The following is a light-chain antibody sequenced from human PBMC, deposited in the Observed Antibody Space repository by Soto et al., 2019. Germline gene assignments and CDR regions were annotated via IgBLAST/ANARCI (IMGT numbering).Light chain of an antibody. CDR1: KNDIGVYDF. CDR2: EVV. V-gene: IGLV2-8*01. Sequence: QSLLTQPPSASGSPGQSVTISCTGTKNDIGVYDFVSWYQHHPGKAPRLIIYEVVQRPSGVPDRFSGSTSGNTASLTVSGLQAADEGEYFCKSYAGSKTYVFGSGAKVTVL. CDR3: KSYAGSKTYV. J-gene: IGLJ1*01.